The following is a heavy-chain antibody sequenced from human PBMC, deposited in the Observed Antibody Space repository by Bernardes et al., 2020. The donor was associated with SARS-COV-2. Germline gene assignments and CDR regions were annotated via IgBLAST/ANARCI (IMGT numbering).Heavy chain of an antibody. D-gene: IGHD6-6*01. Sequence: GSLRLSCAASGFTFSNAWMSWVRPAPGKGLEWVGRIKSKTDGGTTDYAAPVKGRFTISRDDSKNTLYLQMNSLKTEDTAVYYCTNIRGRYSSSSGGFYYYGMDFWGQGTTVTVSS. CDR1: GFTFSNAW. CDR2: IKSKTDGGTT. V-gene: IGHV3-15*01. CDR3: TNIRGRYSSSSGGFYYYGMDF. J-gene: IGHJ6*02.